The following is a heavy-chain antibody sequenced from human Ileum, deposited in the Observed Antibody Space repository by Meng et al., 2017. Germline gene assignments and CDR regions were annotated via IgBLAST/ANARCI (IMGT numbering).Heavy chain of an antibody. CDR2: IIPIFGTA. CDR1: GGTFSSYA. J-gene: IGHJ4*02. Sequence: SVKVSCKASGGTFSSYAISWVRQAPGQGLEWMGGIIPIFGTANYAQKFQGRVTITADESTSTAYMELSSLRSEDTAVYYCATMLGFGEFSQREQTTTRTYDYWGQGTLVTVSS. CDR3: ATMLGFGEFSQREQTTTRTYDY. D-gene: IGHD3-10*01. V-gene: IGHV1-69*13.